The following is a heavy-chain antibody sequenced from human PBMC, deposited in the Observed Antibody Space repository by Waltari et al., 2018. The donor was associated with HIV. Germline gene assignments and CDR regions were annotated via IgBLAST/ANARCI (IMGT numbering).Heavy chain of an antibody. CDR2: INPDSGVT. Sequence: QVQLVQSGSEVKKPGASGTVSRTHPGYHFIDYYIHRVRQAPGHGLEWMGWINPDSGVTKSGQKFQGRVTMTRDTSISTVFLQLSGLRSDDTGVYYCARVGSSWNFGSHNFDIWGQGTMVTVSS. V-gene: IGHV1-2*02. CDR1: GYHFIDYY. J-gene: IGHJ3*02. D-gene: IGHD1-7*01. CDR3: ARVGSSWNFGSHNFDI.